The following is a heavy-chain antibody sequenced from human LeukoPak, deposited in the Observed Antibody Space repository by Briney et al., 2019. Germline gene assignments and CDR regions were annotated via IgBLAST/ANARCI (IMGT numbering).Heavy chain of an antibody. J-gene: IGHJ6*02. CDR2: IIPALNIT. V-gene: IGHV1-69*04. Sequence: SVNVSCKTSGGTFISSAITWVRQAPGQGLEWMGRIIPALNITSYAQKFQGRVTITADTSTSTAYMELSSLRSEETAVYYCARDQGLTAPPPYGLDVWGQGTTATVSS. CDR1: GGTFISSA. D-gene: IGHD5-18*01. CDR3: ARDQGLTAPPPYGLDV.